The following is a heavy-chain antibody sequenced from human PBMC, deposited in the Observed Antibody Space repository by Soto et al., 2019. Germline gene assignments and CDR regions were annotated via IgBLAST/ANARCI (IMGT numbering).Heavy chain of an antibody. J-gene: IGHJ4*02. CDR2: IYHSGST. Sequence: PSETLSLTXAVSGGSISSSNWWSWVRQPPGKGLEWIGEIYHSGSTNYNPSLKSRVTISVDKSKNQFSLKLSSVTAADTAVYYCASIAVAGTERYYFDYWGQGTLVTVSS. CDR1: GGSISSSNW. CDR3: ASIAVAGTERYYFDY. D-gene: IGHD6-19*01. V-gene: IGHV4-4*02.